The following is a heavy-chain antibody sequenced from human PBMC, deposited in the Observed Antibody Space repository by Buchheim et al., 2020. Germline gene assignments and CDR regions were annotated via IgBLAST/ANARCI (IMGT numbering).Heavy chain of an antibody. Sequence: QVQLQESGPGLVKPSETLSLTCTVSGGSISSYYWSWIRQPPGKGLEWIGYIYYSGSTNYNPSLKSRVTISVDTSKNQFSLKLSSVTAADTAVYYCARDSGYYDFWSGPRYYYGMDVWGQGTT. V-gene: IGHV4-59*01. D-gene: IGHD3-3*01. CDR3: ARDSGYYDFWSGPRYYYGMDV. CDR2: IYYSGST. J-gene: IGHJ6*02. CDR1: GGSISSYY.